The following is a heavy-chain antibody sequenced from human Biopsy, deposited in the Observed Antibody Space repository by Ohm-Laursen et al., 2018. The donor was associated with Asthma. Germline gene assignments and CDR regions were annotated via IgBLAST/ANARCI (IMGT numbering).Heavy chain of an antibody. D-gene: IGHD3-16*01. Sequence: TLSLTCTVSYGSITSGGYYWTWIRQHPGKGLEWIGYIYYSGSTYYNPSLKSRVTISVDTSKNQFHLKLTSVTAADTALYYCARDRNDSGTRNVFHIWGQGTLVTVSS. V-gene: IGHV4-31*03. CDR1: YGSITSGGYY. CDR3: ARDRNDSGTRNVFHI. J-gene: IGHJ3*02. CDR2: IYYSGST.